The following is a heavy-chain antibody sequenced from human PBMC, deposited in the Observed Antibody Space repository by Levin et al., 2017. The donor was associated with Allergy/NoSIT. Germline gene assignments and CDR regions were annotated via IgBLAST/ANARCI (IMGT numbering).Heavy chain of an antibody. V-gene: IGHV4-59*01. D-gene: IGHD5-12*01. CDR1: GGSISSYY. Sequence: SETLSLTCSVSGGSISSYYWSWIRQSPGKGLEWIGYIYSSGDTNYNPSLKSRVTLSVDTSKNQFSLKLTSVTGADTAVYYCARARYSTLFVYWGQGTLVTVSS. J-gene: IGHJ4*02. CDR2: IYSSGDT. CDR3: ARARYSTLFVY.